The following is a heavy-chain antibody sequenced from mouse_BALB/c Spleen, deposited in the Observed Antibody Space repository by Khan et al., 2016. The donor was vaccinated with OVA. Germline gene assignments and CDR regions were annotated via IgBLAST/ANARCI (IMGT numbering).Heavy chain of an antibody. CDR1: GYTFTSYW. Sequence: QIQLVQSGAELARPGASVKLSCKASGYTFTSYWMQWVKQRPGQGLEWIGAIYPGDGDTRYTQKFKGKATLTAAKSSSTAYMQLSSLASEDSAVFYWARSADGYYARFAYWGQGTLVTVSA. D-gene: IGHD2-3*01. J-gene: IGHJ3*01. CDR2: IYPGDGDT. V-gene: IGHV1-87*01. CDR3: ARSADGYYARFAY.